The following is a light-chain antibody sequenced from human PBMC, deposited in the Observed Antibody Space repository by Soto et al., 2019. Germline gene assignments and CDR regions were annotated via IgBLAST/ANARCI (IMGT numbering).Light chain of an antibody. CDR3: QQDNSFPIT. J-gene: IGKJ4*01. V-gene: IGKV1D-12*01. CDR1: QDISRW. Sequence: DIQMTQSPFSVSASVGDRVTITCRASQDISRWLAWYQQKPGKAPKLLIYAASSLQSGVPSRFSGSGSGTDFTLTIDSLQPEDFASYYCQQDNSFPITLGGGTKVEIK. CDR2: AAS.